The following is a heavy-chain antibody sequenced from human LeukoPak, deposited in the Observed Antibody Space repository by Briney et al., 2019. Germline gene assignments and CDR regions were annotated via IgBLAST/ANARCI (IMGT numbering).Heavy chain of an antibody. CDR1: GDSVSVNSDV. D-gene: IGHD7-27*01. V-gene: IGHV6-1*01. J-gene: IGHJ3*02. Sequence: SQTLSLTCAISGDSVSVNSDVWNWIRQSPSRGLEWLGRTYYKSKWYNDYAVSVKSRITISPDTSKNQFSLQLNSVTPEDTAVYHCARDADWGYDAFDIWGQGTMVTVSS. CDR2: TYYKSKWYN. CDR3: ARDADWGYDAFDI.